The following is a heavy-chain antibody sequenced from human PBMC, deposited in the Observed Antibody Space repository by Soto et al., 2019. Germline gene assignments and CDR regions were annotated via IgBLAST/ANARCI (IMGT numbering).Heavy chain of an antibody. J-gene: IGHJ5*02. Sequence: QITLKESGPPLVKPTQTLTLTCTFSGFSLSTSGVGVGWIRQPPGKALEWLALIYWDDDKRYSPSLKSRLTITKDTSKNRVVLTMTNMAPVDTATYYCAHRRGGIWFGEYRFDPWGQGTLVTVSS. CDR3: AHRRGGIWFGEYRFDP. D-gene: IGHD3-10*01. V-gene: IGHV2-5*02. CDR2: IYWDDDK. CDR1: GFSLSTSGVG.